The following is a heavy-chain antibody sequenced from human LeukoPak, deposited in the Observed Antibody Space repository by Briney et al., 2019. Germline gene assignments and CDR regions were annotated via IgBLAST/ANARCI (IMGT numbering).Heavy chain of an antibody. CDR3: ARRWGYCSGGSCYNWFDP. D-gene: IGHD2-15*01. V-gene: IGHV1-69*04. CDR2: IIPILGIA. Sequence: GSSVKVSCKASGGTFSSYAIIWVRQAPGQGLEWMGRIIPILGIANYAQKFQGRVTITADKSTSTAYMELSSLRSEDTAVYYCARRWGYCSGGSCYNWFDPWGQGTLVTVSS. J-gene: IGHJ5*02. CDR1: GGTFSSYA.